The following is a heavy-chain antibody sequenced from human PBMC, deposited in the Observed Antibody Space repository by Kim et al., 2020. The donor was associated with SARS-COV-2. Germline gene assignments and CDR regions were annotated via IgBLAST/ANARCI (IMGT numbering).Heavy chain of an antibody. Sequence: GGSLRLSCVASGFTLSTCAMTWVRQAPGKGLEWVSTISATSGITYYADSVKGRFTVSRDNSKNTLDLQMNSLRAEDTALYYCATCPCDGLYAPWDYWGQG. J-gene: IGHJ4*02. CDR1: GFTLSTCA. CDR3: ATCPCDGLYAPWDY. V-gene: IGHV3-23*01. D-gene: IGHD2-2*01. CDR2: ISATSGIT.